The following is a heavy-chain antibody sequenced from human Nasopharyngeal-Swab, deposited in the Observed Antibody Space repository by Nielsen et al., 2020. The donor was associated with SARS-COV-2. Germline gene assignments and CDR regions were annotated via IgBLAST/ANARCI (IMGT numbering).Heavy chain of an antibody. Sequence: GESLKISCAASGFTFSSYAMSWVRQAPGKGLEWVSAISGSGGSTYYADPVKGRFTISRDNSKNTLYLQMNSLRAEDTAVYYCAKGGSYSSSDDYYYYYGMDVWGQGTTVTVSS. CDR2: ISGSGGST. CDR3: AKGGSYSSSDDYYYYYGMDV. D-gene: IGHD6-6*01. J-gene: IGHJ6*02. V-gene: IGHV3-23*01. CDR1: GFTFSSYA.